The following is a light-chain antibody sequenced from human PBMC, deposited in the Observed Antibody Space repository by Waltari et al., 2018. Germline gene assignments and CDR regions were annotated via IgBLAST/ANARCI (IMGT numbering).Light chain of an antibody. CDR1: SSDVGGYNY. CDR2: DVR. J-gene: IGLJ2*01. CDR3: CSYAGSSTLEV. Sequence: QSALTQPPSVSGSPGQSITISCTGTSSDVGGYNYVSWYQQHPGKAPKLMIYDVRKRPSGVSNRFSGSKSGNTASLTIFGLQAEDEADYYCCSYAGSSTLEVFGGGTKLTVL. V-gene: IGLV2-23*02.